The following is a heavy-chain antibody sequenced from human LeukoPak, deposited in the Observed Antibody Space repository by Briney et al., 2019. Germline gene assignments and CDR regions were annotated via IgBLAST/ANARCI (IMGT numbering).Heavy chain of an antibody. CDR1: GFTFSSYG. D-gene: IGHD4-17*01. J-gene: IGHJ4*02. Sequence: GRSLRLSCAASGFTFSSYGMHWVRQAPGKGLEWVAVIWYDGSNKYYADSVKGRFTISRDNSKNTLYLQMNSLRAEDTAVYYCARENTVTTFFDYWGQGTLVTVSS. CDR2: IWYDGSNK. V-gene: IGHV3-30*19. CDR3: ARENTVTTFFDY.